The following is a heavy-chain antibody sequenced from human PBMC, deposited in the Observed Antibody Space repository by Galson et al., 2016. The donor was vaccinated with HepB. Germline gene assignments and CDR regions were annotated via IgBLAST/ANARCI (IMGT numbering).Heavy chain of an antibody. CDR3: ARGPPEYLDSGSFYSGWFDP. CDR1: GGAIHSAYH. J-gene: IGHJ5*02. Sequence: LSLTCSVSGGAIHSAYHWSWIRQHPGKGLEWIGYISYTGLTNYKSSLQSRVRMAIDKSKDPFSLQVSSVTAADMAIYFLARGPPEYLDSGSFYSGWFDPWGRGTLVTVSS. D-gene: IGHD3-10*01. V-gene: IGHV4-31*03. CDR2: ISYTGLT.